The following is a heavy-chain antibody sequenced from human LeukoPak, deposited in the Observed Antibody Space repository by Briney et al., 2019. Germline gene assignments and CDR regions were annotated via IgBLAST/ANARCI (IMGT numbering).Heavy chain of an antibody. V-gene: IGHV1-69*04. CDR3: ATIETTGPSNSIVVVDY. CDR1: GGTFSSYA. D-gene: IGHD3-22*01. CDR2: SIPILGIA. Sequence: ASVKVSCKASGGTFSSYAISWVRQAPGQGLEWMGRSIPILGIANYAQKFQGRVTITADKSTSTAYMELSSLRSEDTAVYYCATIETTGPSNSIVVVDYWGQGTLVTVSS. J-gene: IGHJ4*02.